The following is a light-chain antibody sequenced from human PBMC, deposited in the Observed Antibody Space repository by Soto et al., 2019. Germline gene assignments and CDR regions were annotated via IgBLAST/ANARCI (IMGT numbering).Light chain of an antibody. CDR1: QSISRW. CDR3: QQYNSYWT. Sequence: DIPMTQSPSTLSASVGDRVTITCRASQSISRWLAGYQQKPGKAPKLLIYKASSLESGVPSRFSGSGSGTEFTLTISSLQPDDFATYYCQQYNSYWTFGQGTKVDIK. V-gene: IGKV1-5*03. J-gene: IGKJ1*01. CDR2: KAS.